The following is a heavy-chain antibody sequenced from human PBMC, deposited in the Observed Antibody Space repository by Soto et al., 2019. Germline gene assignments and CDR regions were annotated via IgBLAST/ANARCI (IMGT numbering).Heavy chain of an antibody. Sequence: SETLSLTCTVSGGSISSGGYYWSWLRQPPGKGLEWFGYIYYSGSTYYNPSLKSRVTISVDPSKNQFSLKLSSVTAADTTVYYCARVRSQLWSQYGMDVWGQGTTVTVSS. CDR1: GGSISSGGYY. J-gene: IGHJ6*02. CDR3: ARVRSQLWSQYGMDV. CDR2: IYYSGST. D-gene: IGHD5-18*01. V-gene: IGHV4-30-4*01.